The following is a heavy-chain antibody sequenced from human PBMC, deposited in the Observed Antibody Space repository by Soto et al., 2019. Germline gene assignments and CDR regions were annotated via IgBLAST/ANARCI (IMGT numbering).Heavy chain of an antibody. CDR3: VRDGTKNLRDRFEP. D-gene: IGHD1-26*01. Sequence: SETLSLTCNVSGASLSRYYLSWIRQPPGKGLEWIGRIYATGDTDYNPSLKRRTSMSVDMSKKQFSLTLRSVTAADTAIYYCVRDGTKNLRDRFEPWGRGILVTVSS. CDR1: GASLSRYY. V-gene: IGHV4-4*07. J-gene: IGHJ5*02. CDR2: IYATGDT.